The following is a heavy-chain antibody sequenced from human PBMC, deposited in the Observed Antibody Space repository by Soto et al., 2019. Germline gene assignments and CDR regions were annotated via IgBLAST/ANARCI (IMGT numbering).Heavy chain of an antibody. V-gene: IGHV4-34*01. CDR2: INHSGST. J-gene: IGHJ3*02. CDR3: ASGTWVRSAFDI. D-gene: IGHD3-10*01. Sequence: QVQLQQWGAGLLKPSETLSLTCAVYGGSFSGYYWSWIRQPPGKGLEWIGEINHSGSTNYNPSLKTRVTISVDTSKNQFSMKLSSVTAADTAVYYCASGTWVRSAFDIWGQGTMVTVSS. CDR1: GGSFSGYY.